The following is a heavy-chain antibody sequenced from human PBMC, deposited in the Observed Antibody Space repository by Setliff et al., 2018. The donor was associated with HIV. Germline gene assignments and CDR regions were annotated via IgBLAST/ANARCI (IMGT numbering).Heavy chain of an antibody. CDR2: IIPMYGVT. CDR1: GDTFSNYA. Sequence: GASVKVSCKASGDTFSNYAISWVRQAPGQGPEWMGGIIPMYGVTNYAQKFQGRVTITTDESTSTAYMELSSLRAEDTAVYYCAKDGYSDYLNSYFDYWGQGTLVTVSS. D-gene: IGHD4-17*01. CDR3: AKDGYSDYLNSYFDY. V-gene: IGHV1-69*05. J-gene: IGHJ4*02.